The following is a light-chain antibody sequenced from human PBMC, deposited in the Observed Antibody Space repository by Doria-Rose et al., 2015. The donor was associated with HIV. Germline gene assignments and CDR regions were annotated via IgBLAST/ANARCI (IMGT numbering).Light chain of an antibody. J-gene: IGKJ2*01. CDR1: QSLLHTIGYNY. V-gene: IGKV2-28*01. CDR3: MQALQTPYT. Sequence: EIVVTQSPLSLPVTPGQPASISCRSSQSLLHTIGYNYLDWYLQKPGQSPQLLIYLGSNRASGVPDRFSGSGSGTDFTLKISRVEAEDVGVYYCMQALQTPYTFGQGTKLEIK. CDR2: LGS.